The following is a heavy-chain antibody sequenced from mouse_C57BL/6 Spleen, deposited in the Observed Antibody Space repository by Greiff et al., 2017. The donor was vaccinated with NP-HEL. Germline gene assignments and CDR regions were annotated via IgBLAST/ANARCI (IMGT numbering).Heavy chain of an antibody. V-gene: IGHV1-19*01. Sequence: EVQVVESGPVLVKPGASVKMSCKASGYTFTDYYMNWVKQSHGKSLEWIGVINPYNGGTSYNQKFKGKATLTVDKSSSTAYMELNSLTSEDSAVYYCARELTGAMDYWGQGTSVTVSS. CDR1: GYTFTDYY. D-gene: IGHD1-3*01. J-gene: IGHJ4*01. CDR3: ARELTGAMDY. CDR2: INPYNGGT.